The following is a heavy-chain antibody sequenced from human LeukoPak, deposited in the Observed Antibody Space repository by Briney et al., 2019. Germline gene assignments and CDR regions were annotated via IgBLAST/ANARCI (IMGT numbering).Heavy chain of an antibody. V-gene: IGHV3-66*01. Sequence: PGGSLRLSCAASGFTFSSYVMHWVRQAPGKGLEWVLDIYSGGSTYYADSVKGRFTISRDNSKNTLYLQMNSLRVEDTAVYYCARGRELWEAFDLWGQGTMVTVSS. CDR3: ARGRELWEAFDL. CDR1: GFTFSSYV. D-gene: IGHD3-10*01. J-gene: IGHJ3*01. CDR2: IYSGGST.